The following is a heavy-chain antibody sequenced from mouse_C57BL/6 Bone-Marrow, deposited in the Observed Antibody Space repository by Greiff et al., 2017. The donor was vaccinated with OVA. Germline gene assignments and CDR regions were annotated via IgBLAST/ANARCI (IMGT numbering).Heavy chain of an antibody. CDR2: INYDGSST. CDR1: GFTFSDYY. D-gene: IGHD4-1*01. J-gene: IGHJ2*01. V-gene: IGHV5-16*01. CDR3: ARERNWDGSDY. Sequence: EVKLMESEGGLVQPGSSMKLSCTASGFTFSDYYMAWVRQVPEKGLEWVANINYDGSSTYYLDSLKSRFIISRDNAKNILYLQMSSLKSEDTATYYCARERNWDGSDYWGQGTTLTVSS.